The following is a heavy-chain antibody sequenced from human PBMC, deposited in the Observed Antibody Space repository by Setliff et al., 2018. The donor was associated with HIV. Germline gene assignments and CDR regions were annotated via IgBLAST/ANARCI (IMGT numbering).Heavy chain of an antibody. CDR2: IRFDGSNK. CDR3: AKDSRAWQQWSYGDYYYYMDV. V-gene: IGHV3-30*02. CDR1: GFTFSGYY. Sequence: PGGSLRLSCAASGFTFSGYYMHWVRQAPGKGLEWVAFIRFDGSNKYYADSVKGRFTISRDNSKHTLNLQMNSLRAEDTAVYYCAKDSRAWQQWSYGDYYYYMDVWGKGTTVTVSS. J-gene: IGHJ6*03. D-gene: IGHD6-13*01.